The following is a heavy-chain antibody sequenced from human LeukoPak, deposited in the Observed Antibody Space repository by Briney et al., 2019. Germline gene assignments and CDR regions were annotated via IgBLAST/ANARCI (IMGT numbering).Heavy chain of an antibody. J-gene: IGHJ4*02. CDR2: ISSRSSYI. V-gene: IGHV3-21*01. Sequence: AESLRLSCAASGFTFSSYSMNWVRQAPGKGLEWVSSISSRSSYIYYADSVKGRFTISRDNAKNSLYLQMNSLRAEDTAVYYCARGGCDGGSCYNDYWGQGTLVTVSS. CDR3: ARGGCDGGSCYNDY. CDR1: GFTFSSYS. D-gene: IGHD2-15*01.